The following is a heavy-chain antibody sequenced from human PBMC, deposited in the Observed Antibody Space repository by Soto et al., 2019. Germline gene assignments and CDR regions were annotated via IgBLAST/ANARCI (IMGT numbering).Heavy chain of an antibody. D-gene: IGHD6-13*01. CDR1: GSPFSRYS. CDR3: AKTRRAAG. CDR2: ISGSGGST. V-gene: IGHV3-23*01. J-gene: IGHJ4*02. Sequence: WGSLTLSCAASGSPFSRYSITWVRQAPGKGLEWVSAISGSGGSTYYADSVKGRFTISRDNSKNTLYLQMNSLRAEDTAVYYCAKTRRAAGWGQGNLVTVS.